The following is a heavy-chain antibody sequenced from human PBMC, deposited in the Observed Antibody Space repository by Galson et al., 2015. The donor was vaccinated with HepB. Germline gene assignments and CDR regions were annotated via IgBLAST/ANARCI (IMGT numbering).Heavy chain of an antibody. D-gene: IGHD5-18*01. CDR2: ISSSSSYI. J-gene: IGHJ4*02. CDR1: GLIFSDYY. Sequence: SLRLSCAPSGLIFSDYYMSWIRQAPGKGLEWVSSISSSSSYIYYADSVKGRFTISRDNAKNSLYLQMNSLRAEDTAVYYCASGYRPSNWGQGTLVTVSS. CDR3: ASGYRPSN. V-gene: IGHV3-11*06.